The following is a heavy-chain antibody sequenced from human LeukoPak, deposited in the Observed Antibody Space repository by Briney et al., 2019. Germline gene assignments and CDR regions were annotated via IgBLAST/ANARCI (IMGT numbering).Heavy chain of an antibody. CDR1: GVTFTSYS. V-gene: IGHV3-23*01. Sequence: GGSLRLSCAASGVTFTSYSMSWVRQAPGKGLEWVSGTSDRGDYTYYADSVKGRFTISRDNAKNSLYLQMSSLRAEDSAMYYCATYRHLPYWGQGILVTVPS. D-gene: IGHD2-2*02. J-gene: IGHJ4*02. CDR3: ATYRHLPY. CDR2: TSDRGDYT.